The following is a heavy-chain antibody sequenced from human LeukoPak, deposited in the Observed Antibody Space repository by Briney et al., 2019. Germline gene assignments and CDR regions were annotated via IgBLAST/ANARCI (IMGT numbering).Heavy chain of an antibody. J-gene: IGHJ5*02. V-gene: IGHV3-23*01. CDR2: ISGGGAGT. CDR1: RFTFSSYA. D-gene: IGHD2-2*01. CDR3: ARLPAAINGYFDP. Sequence: GGSPRLSCAASRFTFSSYAMSWVRQAPGKGLEWVSAISGGGAGTYYADSVKGRFTISRDNSKNTLYLQMYSLRAEDTAVYYCARLPAAINGYFDPWGQGTLVTVSS.